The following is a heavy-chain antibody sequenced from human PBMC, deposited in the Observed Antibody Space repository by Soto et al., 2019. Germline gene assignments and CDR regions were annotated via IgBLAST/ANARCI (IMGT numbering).Heavy chain of an antibody. CDR2: ISGSGGST. Sequence: GGSMRLSWAASGCTFSSYAMRWVRKAPGKGLEWVSAISGSGGSTYYADSVKGRFTISRDNSKNTLYLQMNSLRAEDTAVYYCAKVDIVVVVAAMGVDYWGQGTLVTVSS. CDR1: GCTFSSYA. V-gene: IGHV3-23*01. J-gene: IGHJ4*02. D-gene: IGHD2-15*01. CDR3: AKVDIVVVVAAMGVDY.